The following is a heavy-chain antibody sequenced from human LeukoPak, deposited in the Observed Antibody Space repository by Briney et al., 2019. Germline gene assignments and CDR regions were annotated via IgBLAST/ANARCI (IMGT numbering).Heavy chain of an antibody. CDR2: IYYSGST. J-gene: IGHJ5*02. V-gene: IGHV4-59*08. D-gene: IGHD6-13*01. Sequence: PSETLSLTCTVSGGSISSYYWSWIRQPPGKGLEWIGYIYYSGSTNYNPSLKSRVTISVDTSKNQFSLKLSSVTAADTAVYYCARHRSGGSSSWYANWFDPWGQGTLVTVSS. CDR3: ARHRSGGSSSWYANWFDP. CDR1: GGSISSYY.